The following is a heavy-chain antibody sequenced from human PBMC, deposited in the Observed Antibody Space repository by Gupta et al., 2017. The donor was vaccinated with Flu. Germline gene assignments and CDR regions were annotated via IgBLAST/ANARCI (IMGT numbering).Heavy chain of an antibody. V-gene: IGHV3-33*01. CDR3: ARDGHYGSGSYYFDY. J-gene: IGHJ4*02. Sequence: QVQLVESGGGVVQPGRSLRLSCAASGFTFSSYGMHWVRQAPGKGLEWVAVIWYDGSNKYYADSVKGRFTISRDNSKNTLYLQMNSLRAEDTAVYYCARDGHYGSGSYYFDYWGQGTLVTVSS. D-gene: IGHD3-10*01. CDR2: IWYDGSNK. CDR1: GFTFSSYG.